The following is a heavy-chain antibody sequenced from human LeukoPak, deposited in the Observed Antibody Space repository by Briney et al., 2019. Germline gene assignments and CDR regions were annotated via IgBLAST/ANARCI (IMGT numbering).Heavy chain of an antibody. D-gene: IGHD2-21*02. V-gene: IGHV3-21*01. J-gene: IGHJ4*02. CDR1: GFTFSSYS. Sequence: GGSLRLSCAASGFTFSSYSMNWVRQAPGKGLEWVSSISSSSSYIYYADSVKGRFTISRDNAKNSLYLQMNSLRAEDTAVYYCARASYCGGDCYGEIDYWGQGTLVTVSS. CDR2: ISSSSSYI. CDR3: ARASYCGGDCYGEIDY.